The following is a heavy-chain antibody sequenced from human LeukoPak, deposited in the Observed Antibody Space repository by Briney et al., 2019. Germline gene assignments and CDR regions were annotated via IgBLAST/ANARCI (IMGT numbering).Heavy chain of an antibody. V-gene: IGHV3-21*01. J-gene: IGHJ4*02. D-gene: IGHD2-15*01. CDR3: ARVGCSGGSCYADN. CDR2: IRSSSSYI. Sequence: PGGSLRLSCAASGFTFSSYSMNWVRQAPGKGLEWVSSIRSSSSYIYYADSVKGRFTISRDNAKNSLYLQMNSLRAEDTAVYYCARVGCSGGSCYADNWGQGTLVTVSS. CDR1: GFTFSSYS.